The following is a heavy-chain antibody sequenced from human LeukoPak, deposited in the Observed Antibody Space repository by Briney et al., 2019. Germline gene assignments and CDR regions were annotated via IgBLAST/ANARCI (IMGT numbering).Heavy chain of an antibody. CDR2: IYYSGST. J-gene: IGHJ4*02. V-gene: IGHV4-39*01. D-gene: IGHD1-26*01. Sequence: SSETLSLTCTVSGVSISSTSYYWGWIRQPPGKGLEWIGSIYYSGSTYYNPSLKSRVTISVDTSKNQFSLKLSSVTAADTAVYYCARRTREAPVLDWGQGTLVTVSS. CDR1: GVSISSTSYY. CDR3: ARRTREAPVLD.